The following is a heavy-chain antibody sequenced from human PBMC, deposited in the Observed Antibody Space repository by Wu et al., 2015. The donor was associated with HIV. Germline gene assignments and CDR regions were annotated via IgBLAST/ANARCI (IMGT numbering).Heavy chain of an antibody. CDR1: GGTFSSYA. CDR3: ARGNYDYVWGSYRTAEYFQH. CDR2: IIPMFGTA. Sequence: QVQLVQFGAEVKKPGSSVKVTCKTSGGTFSSYAISWVRQAPGQGLEWMGGIIPMFGTANYAQKFQGRVTITADESTSTAYMELSSLRSEDTAVYYCARGNYDYVWGSYRTAEYFQHWGQGTLVTVSS. D-gene: IGHD3-16*02. V-gene: IGHV1-69*12. J-gene: IGHJ1*01.